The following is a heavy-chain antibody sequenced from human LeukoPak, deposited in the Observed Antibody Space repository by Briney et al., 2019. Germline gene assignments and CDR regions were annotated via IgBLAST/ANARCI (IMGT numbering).Heavy chain of an antibody. Sequence: ASVKVSCKASGYTFTSYDINWVRQATGQGLEWMGWMNPNSGNTGYAQKFQGRVTITRNTSISTAYMELSSLRSEDTAVYYCARQYSSSSWREIPDASDIWGQGTMVTVPS. V-gene: IGHV1-8*03. D-gene: IGHD6-6*01. CDR2: MNPNSGNT. J-gene: IGHJ3*02. CDR3: ARQYSSSSWREIPDASDI. CDR1: GYTFTSYD.